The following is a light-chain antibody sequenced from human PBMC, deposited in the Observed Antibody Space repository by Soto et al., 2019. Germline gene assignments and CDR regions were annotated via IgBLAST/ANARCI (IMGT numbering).Light chain of an antibody. Sequence: EIVMTQSPATLSVSPGERATLSCRASQSVSSNLAWYQQKPGQAPRLLIYGASTRATGIPARFSGSGSGTEFTLTISSLQSEDFAVYYCQQYYSSPFTFGPGTKVEIK. CDR3: QQYYSSPFT. CDR1: QSVSSN. V-gene: IGKV3-15*01. CDR2: GAS. J-gene: IGKJ3*01.